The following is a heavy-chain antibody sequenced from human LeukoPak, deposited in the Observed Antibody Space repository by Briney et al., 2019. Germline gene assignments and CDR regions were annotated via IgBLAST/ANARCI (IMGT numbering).Heavy chain of an antibody. CDR3: TRNSGWYGIS. D-gene: IGHD6-19*01. J-gene: IGHJ4*02. CDR1: GFTFSSYA. V-gene: IGHV3-23*01. Sequence: GGSLRLSCAASGFTFSSYAMHWIRQAPGKGLEWVSSNADSVKGRFTISRDDSKNTLYLQLSSLRAEDTAVYYCTRNSGWYGISWGQGTLVIVSS.